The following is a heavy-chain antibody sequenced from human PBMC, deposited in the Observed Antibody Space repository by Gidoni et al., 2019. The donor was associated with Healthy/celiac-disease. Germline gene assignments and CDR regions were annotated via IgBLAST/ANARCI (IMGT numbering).Heavy chain of an antibody. CDR1: GFTFSSYG. D-gene: IGHD3-16*01. CDR3: AKLIDYIWGRPFGGAHAFDI. CDR2: ISYAGSNK. Sequence: QVQLVESGGGVVQPGRSLRLSCAASGFTFSSYGMHWVRQAPGKGLEWVAVISYAGSNKYYADSVKGRFTISRDNSKHTLYLPMNSLRAEDTAVYYCAKLIDYIWGRPFGGAHAFDIWGQGTMVTVSS. J-gene: IGHJ3*02. V-gene: IGHV3-30*18.